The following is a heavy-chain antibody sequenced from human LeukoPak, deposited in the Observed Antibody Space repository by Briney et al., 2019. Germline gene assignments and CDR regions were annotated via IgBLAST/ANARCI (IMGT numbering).Heavy chain of an antibody. CDR3: ARDVPYYYDSSGYNWFDP. CDR2: ISAYNGNT. D-gene: IGHD3-22*01. V-gene: IGHV1-18*01. Sequence: GASVKVSCKASGYTFTSYGISWVRQAPGQGLEWMGWISAYNGNTNYAQKLQGRVTMTTDTSTRTAYMELSSLRSEDTAVYYCARDVPYYYDSSGYNWFDPWGQGTLVTVSS. CDR1: GYTFTSYG. J-gene: IGHJ5*02.